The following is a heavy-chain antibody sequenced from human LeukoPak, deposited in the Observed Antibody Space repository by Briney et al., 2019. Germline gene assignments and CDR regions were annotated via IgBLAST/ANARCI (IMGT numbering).Heavy chain of an antibody. Sequence: SETLSLTCTVSGGSINSGGYYWSWIRQHPGKGLEWIGYIYYSGSTYYNPSLKSRVTISVDTSKNQFSLKLSSVTAADTAVYYCARAGYSYGYSTHYYYYGMDVWGQGTTVTVSS. CDR3: ARAGYSYGYSTHYYYYGMDV. J-gene: IGHJ6*02. V-gene: IGHV4-31*03. D-gene: IGHD5-18*01. CDR2: IYYSGST. CDR1: GGSINSGGYY.